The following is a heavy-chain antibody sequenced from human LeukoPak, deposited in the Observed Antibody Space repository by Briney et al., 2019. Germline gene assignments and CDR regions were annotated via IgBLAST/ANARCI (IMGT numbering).Heavy chain of an antibody. CDR3: AKDRIVGATRPYGMDV. D-gene: IGHD1-26*01. CDR1: GFTFRGYG. V-gene: IGHV3-33*06. J-gene: IGHJ6*02. CDR2: IWYDGSNK. Sequence: GGSLRLSCAASGFTFRGYGMHWVRQAPGKGLEWVAIIWYDGSNKYYADSVKGRFTISRDNSKNTLYLQMNSLRAEDTAVYYCAKDRIVGATRPYGMDVWGQGTTVTVSS.